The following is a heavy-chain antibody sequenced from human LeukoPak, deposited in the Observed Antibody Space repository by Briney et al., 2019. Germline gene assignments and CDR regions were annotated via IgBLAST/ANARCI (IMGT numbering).Heavy chain of an antibody. V-gene: IGHV4-59*12. CDR3: AREHPHSPAFDI. J-gene: IGHJ3*02. D-gene: IGHD3-3*02. CDR1: GGSISSYY. Sequence: SETLSLTCTVSGGSISSYYWSWIRQPPGKGLEWIGYIYYSGSTNYNPSLKSRVTMSVDTSKNQFSLKLSSVTAADTAVYYCAREHPHSPAFDIWGQGTMVTVSS. CDR2: IYYSGST.